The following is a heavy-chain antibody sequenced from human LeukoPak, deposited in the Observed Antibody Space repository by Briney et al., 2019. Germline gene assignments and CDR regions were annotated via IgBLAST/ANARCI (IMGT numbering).Heavy chain of an antibody. Sequence: PSETLSLTCTVSGVSIANTFYYWNWLRQPAGKGLEWIGRIYTTGSTDYNPSLKSRVTISLDTARNQFSLKLSSVTAADTAVYYCARRQEGHDYWGQGTLVTVSS. V-gene: IGHV4-61*02. J-gene: IGHJ4*02. CDR3: ARRQEGHDY. CDR2: IYTTGST. CDR1: GVSIANTFYY.